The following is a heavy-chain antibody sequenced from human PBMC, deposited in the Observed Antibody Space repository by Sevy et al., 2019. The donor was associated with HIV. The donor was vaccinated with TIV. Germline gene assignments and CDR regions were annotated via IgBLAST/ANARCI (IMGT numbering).Heavy chain of an antibody. Sequence: GGSLRLSCAASGFTFSSYSMNWVRQAPGKGLEWVSGINWNGGSSGYADSVKGRFTISRDNAKNSLYLQMNSLRAEDTALYYCARDYGHYVGTAGYWGQGTLVTVSS. V-gene: IGHV3-20*04. CDR1: GFTFSSYS. CDR2: INWNGGSS. CDR3: ARDYGHYVGTAGY. D-gene: IGHD4-17*01. J-gene: IGHJ4*02.